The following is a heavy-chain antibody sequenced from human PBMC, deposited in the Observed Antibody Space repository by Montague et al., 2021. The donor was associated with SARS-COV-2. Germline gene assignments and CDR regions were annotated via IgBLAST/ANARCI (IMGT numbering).Heavy chain of an antibody. D-gene: IGHD1-14*01. CDR2: INHSGST. Sequence: SETLSLTCAVYGGCFSGYYWSRIRQPPGWGPESTGEINHSGSTNYNPSLKSRVTISVDTSKNQFSLKLSSVTAADTTVYYCARSKPVSSFYYYYGMDVWGQGTTVTVSS. CDR3: ARSKPVSSFYYYYGMDV. J-gene: IGHJ6*02. V-gene: IGHV4-34*01. CDR1: GGCFSGYY.